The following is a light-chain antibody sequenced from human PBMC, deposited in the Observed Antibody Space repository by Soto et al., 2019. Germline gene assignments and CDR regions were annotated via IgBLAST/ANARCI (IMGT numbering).Light chain of an antibody. V-gene: IGLV2-8*01. CDR3: SSYAGSNNLV. Sequence: QSVLTQPPSASGSPGQSVTISCTGTSSDVGGYNYVSWYQQYPGKAPKLMIYEVTKRPSGVPDRFSGSKSGNTASLTVSGVQAEDEADYYCSSYAGSNNLVFCGGTKLTVL. CDR2: EVT. J-gene: IGLJ2*01. CDR1: SSDVGGYNY.